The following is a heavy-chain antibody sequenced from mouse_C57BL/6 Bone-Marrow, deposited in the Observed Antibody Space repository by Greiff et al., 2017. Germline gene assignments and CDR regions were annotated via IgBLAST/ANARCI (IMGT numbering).Heavy chain of an antibody. J-gene: IGHJ3*01. Sequence: EVQLQQSGPGLVKPSQSLSLTCSVTGYSITSGYYWNWIRQFPGNKLEWMGYISYDGSNNYNPSLKNRISITRDTSKNQFFLKLNSLTTEDTATYYCARDHPDYYEEAWFAYWGQGTLVTVSA. CDR1: GYSITSGYY. D-gene: IGHD1-1*01. V-gene: IGHV3-6*01. CDR2: ISYDGSN. CDR3: ARDHPDYYEEAWFAY.